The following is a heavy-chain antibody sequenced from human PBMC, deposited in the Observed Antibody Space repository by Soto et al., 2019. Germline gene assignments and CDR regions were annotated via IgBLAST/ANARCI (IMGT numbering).Heavy chain of an antibody. V-gene: IGHV4-39*05. D-gene: IGHD6-19*01. CDR2: LYGGST. Sequence: SATPSITGTVSGVSISSKSFYWGWIRQSPGKGLEWIGTLYGGSTVSSLSLKSRVTISGDTSKNEVSLKLRSVAAADTAIYYCATTRGIAVGGSFDYWGQGIQVPVSS. CDR1: GVSISSKSFY. J-gene: IGHJ4*02. CDR3: ATTRGIAVGGSFDY.